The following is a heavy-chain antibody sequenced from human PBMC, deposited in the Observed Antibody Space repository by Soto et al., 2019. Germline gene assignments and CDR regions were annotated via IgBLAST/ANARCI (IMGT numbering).Heavy chain of an antibody. CDR1: GGSISSYY. D-gene: IGHD6-19*01. J-gene: IGHJ5*02. Sequence: SETLSLTCTVSGGSISSYYWSWIRQPPGKGLEWIGYIYYSGSTNYNPSLKSRFTISVDTSKNQFSLKLSSVTAADTAVYYCARHDGQWLNENWLDPWGRGTLVTVSS. CDR2: IYYSGST. CDR3: ARHDGQWLNENWLDP. V-gene: IGHV4-59*08.